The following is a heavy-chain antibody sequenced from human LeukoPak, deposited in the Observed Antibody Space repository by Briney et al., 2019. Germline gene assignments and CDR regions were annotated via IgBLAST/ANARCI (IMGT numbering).Heavy chain of an antibody. D-gene: IGHD3-10*01. V-gene: IGHV4-34*01. CDR2: INHSGST. CDR1: GGSFSGYY. J-gene: IGHJ6*03. Sequence: PSETLSLTCAVYGGSFSGYYWSWIRQPPGKGLEWIGGINHSGSTNYNPSLKSRVTISVDTSKNQFSLKLSSVTAADTAVYYCARWAAGPMVRGVTAKFYYMDVWGKGTTVTVSS. CDR3: ARWAAGPMVRGVTAKFYYMDV.